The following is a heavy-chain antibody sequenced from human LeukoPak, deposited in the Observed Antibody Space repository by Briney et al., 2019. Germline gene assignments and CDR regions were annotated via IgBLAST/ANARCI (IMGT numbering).Heavy chain of an antibody. CDR1: GFTFSNYA. J-gene: IGHJ4*02. V-gene: IGHV3-23*01. Sequence: GGSPRLSCAASGFTFSNYALSWVRQAPGKGLEWVSAISDSGRATNCADSVKGRFTISRDNSRNTLYLQMNGLRAEDTAIYYCAKRSCSGGSCNFDYWGQGTLVTVSS. CDR2: ISDSGRAT. CDR3: AKRSCSGGSCNFDY. D-gene: IGHD2-15*01.